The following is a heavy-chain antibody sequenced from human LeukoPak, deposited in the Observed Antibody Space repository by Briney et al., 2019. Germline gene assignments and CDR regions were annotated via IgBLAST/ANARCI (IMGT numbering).Heavy chain of an antibody. CDR2: ISGSGGGT. CDR3: ARGSQYYYDSSGFYAVRNNWFDP. D-gene: IGHD3-22*01. V-gene: IGHV3-23*01. CDR1: GITLSNYA. Sequence: GSLRLSCAVSGITLSNYAMSWVRQAPGKGLEWVAGISGSGGGTNYADSVKGRFTISRDNPKNTLYLQMNNLSADDTAVYYCARGSQYYYDSSGFYAVRNNWFDPWGQGTLVTVSS. J-gene: IGHJ5*02.